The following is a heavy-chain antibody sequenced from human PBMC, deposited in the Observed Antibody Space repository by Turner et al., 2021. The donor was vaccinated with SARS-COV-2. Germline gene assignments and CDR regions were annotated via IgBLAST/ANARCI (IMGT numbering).Heavy chain of an antibody. J-gene: IGHJ4*02. D-gene: IGHD3-9*01. CDR1: GGSISSGAYY. V-gene: IGHV4-31*03. Sequence: QVQLQESGPGLVQPSQTLSLTCTVSGGSISSGAYYWSWTRQHPGKGLEWIGYIYYSGSTYYNPSLKSRVTISVDTSKNQFSLKLSSVTAADTAVYYCARAGTDWLQYYYFDYWGQGTLVTVSS. CDR2: IYYSGST. CDR3: ARAGTDWLQYYYFDY.